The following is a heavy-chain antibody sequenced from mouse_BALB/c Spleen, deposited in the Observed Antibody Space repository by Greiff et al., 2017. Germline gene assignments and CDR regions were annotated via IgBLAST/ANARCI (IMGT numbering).Heavy chain of an antibody. CDR2: ISYDGSN. D-gene: IGHD3-1*01. CDR1: GYSITSGYY. V-gene: IGHV3-6*02. Sequence: VQLQQSGPGLVKPSQSLSLTCSVTGYSITSGYYWNWIRQFPGNKLEWMGYISYDGSNNYNPSLKNRISITRDTSKNQFFLKLNSVTTEDTATYYCAREARVYAMDYWGQGTSVTVSS. CDR3: AREARVYAMDY. J-gene: IGHJ4*01.